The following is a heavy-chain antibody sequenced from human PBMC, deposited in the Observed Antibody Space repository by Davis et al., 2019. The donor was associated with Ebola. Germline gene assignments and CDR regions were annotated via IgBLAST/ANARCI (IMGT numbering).Heavy chain of an antibody. CDR2: INSDGSST. J-gene: IGHJ6*02. CDR3: ARASPRPRLNYYYGMDV. CDR1: GFTFSSYW. D-gene: IGHD6-19*01. Sequence: GESLKISCAASGFTFSSYWMHWVRQAPGKGLVWVSRINSDGSSTSYADFVKGRITISRDNAKNSLYLQMNSLRAEDTAVYYCARASPRPRLNYYYGMDVWGQGTTVTVSS. V-gene: IGHV3-74*01.